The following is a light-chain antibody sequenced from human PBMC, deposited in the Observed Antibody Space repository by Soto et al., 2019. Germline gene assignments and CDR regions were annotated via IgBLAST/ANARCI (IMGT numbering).Light chain of an antibody. CDR1: SGSIASNY. CDR2: EDN. CDR3: QSYDSSNHEVV. J-gene: IGLJ2*01. V-gene: IGLV6-57*02. Sequence: NFMLTQPHSVSESPGKKVTISCTGSSGSIASNYVQLYQQRPGSAPTTVIYEDNQRPSGVPDRFSGSIDSSSNSASLTISGLKTEDEADYYCQSYDSSNHEVVFGGGTKLTVL.